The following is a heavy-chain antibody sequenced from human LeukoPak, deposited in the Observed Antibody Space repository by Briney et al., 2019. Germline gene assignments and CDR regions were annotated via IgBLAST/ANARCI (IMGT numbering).Heavy chain of an antibody. CDR3: TRGNRIIVATTYYYYYYGMDV. Sequence: SETLSLTCAVCGGFFSGYYWSWIRQPPGRGLEWVGEINHSGSTNYNPSLKSRVNISVDTSKNQFSLKLSSVTAADTAVYYCTRGNRIIVATTYYYYYYGMDVWGQGTTVTVSS. D-gene: IGHD5-12*01. J-gene: IGHJ6*02. V-gene: IGHV4-34*01. CDR2: INHSGST. CDR1: GGFFSGYY.